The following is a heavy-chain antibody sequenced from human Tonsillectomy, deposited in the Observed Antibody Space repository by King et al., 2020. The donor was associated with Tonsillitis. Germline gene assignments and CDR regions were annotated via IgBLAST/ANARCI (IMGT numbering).Heavy chain of an antibody. CDR2: IGTAGDT. D-gene: IGHD3-10*01. V-gene: IGHV3-13*01. CDR3: ARVSYGSGSYDY. Sequence: VQLVESGGGLVQPGGSLRLSCAASGFTFRSYDMHWVRQATGKGLEWVSAIGTAGDTYYPGSVKGRFTNSRENAKNSLYLQMNSLRAEDTAVYYCARVSYGSGSYDYWGQGTLVTVPS. J-gene: IGHJ4*02. CDR1: GFTFRSYD.